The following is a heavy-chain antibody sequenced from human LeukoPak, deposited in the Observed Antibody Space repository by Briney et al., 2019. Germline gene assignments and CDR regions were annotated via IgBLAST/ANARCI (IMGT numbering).Heavy chain of an antibody. CDR3: AKDDFGDYGDAFEI. Sequence: GGSLRLSCAASGFTFSSYGMHWVRQTPGMGLERVAVISYDGSNKYYADSVKGRFTISRDNSKNTLYLQMNSLRAEDAAVYYCAKDDFGDYGDAFEIWGQGTMDTVSS. D-gene: IGHD4-17*01. V-gene: IGHV3-30*18. J-gene: IGHJ3*02. CDR2: ISYDGSNK. CDR1: GFTFSSYG.